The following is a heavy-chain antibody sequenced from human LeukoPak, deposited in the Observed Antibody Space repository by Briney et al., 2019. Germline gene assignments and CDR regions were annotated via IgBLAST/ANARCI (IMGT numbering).Heavy chain of an antibody. Sequence: GGSLRLSCAASGVTFSGSAMHWVRQASGKGLEWVGRIRSKANSYATAYAASVKGRFTISRDDSKNTAYLQMNSLKTEDTAVYYCTRSAYYSPSQPFDYWGQGTLVTVSS. J-gene: IGHJ4*02. CDR1: GVTFSGSA. CDR2: IRSKANSYAT. D-gene: IGHD3-10*01. CDR3: TRSAYYSPSQPFDY. V-gene: IGHV3-73*01.